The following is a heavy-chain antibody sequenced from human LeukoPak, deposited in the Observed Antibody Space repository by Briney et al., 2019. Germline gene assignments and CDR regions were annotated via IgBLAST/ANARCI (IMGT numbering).Heavy chain of an antibody. D-gene: IGHD5-18*01. J-gene: IGHJ5*02. CDR1: GGTFNNYA. Sequence: SVKVSCKTSGGTFNNYAISWVRQAPGQGLECMGGIFHIFGTTNYAQKFQGRVTITADGSTRTAWMELSSLRSEDTAVYYCAISFSGYTYGYVSGWFEPWGQGTQVTVSS. CDR2: IFHIFGTT. V-gene: IGHV1-69*13. CDR3: AISFSGYTYGYVSGWFEP.